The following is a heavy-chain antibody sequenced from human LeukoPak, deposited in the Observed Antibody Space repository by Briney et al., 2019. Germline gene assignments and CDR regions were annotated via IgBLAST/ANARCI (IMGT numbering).Heavy chain of an antibody. J-gene: IGHJ4*02. CDR3: ARKVVVPAAKRGSDFDY. D-gene: IGHD2-2*01. CDR2: MNPNSGNT. V-gene: IGHV1-8*01. Sequence: ASVKVSCKASGYTFTSYDINRVRQATGQGLEWMGWMNPNSGNTGYAQKFQGRVTMTRNTSISTAYMELSSLRSEDTAVYYCARKVVVPAAKRGSDFDYWGQGTLVTVSS. CDR1: GYTFTSYD.